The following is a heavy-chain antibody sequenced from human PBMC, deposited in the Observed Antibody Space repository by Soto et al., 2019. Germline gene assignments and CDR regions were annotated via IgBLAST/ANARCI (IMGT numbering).Heavy chain of an antibody. CDR2: ISAYNGNT. V-gene: IGHV1-18*01. CDR3: ARDPSSSTLDY. Sequence: ASVKVSCKASGYTFTSYGISWVRQAPGQGLEWMGWISAYNGNTNYAQKLQGRVTTTTDTSTSTAYMELRSLRSEDTAVYYCARDPSSSTLDYWGQGTLVTVSS. CDR1: GYTFTSYG. J-gene: IGHJ4*02. D-gene: IGHD6-6*01.